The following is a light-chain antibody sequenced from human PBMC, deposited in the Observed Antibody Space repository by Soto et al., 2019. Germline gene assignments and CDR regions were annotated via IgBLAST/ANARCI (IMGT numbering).Light chain of an antibody. CDR3: QQYNTYSLT. Sequence: DIQMTQSPSTLSACGGDRVTITCRASQSIRRWLAWYQQKPGKAPKLLIYKASSLESGDTSRFSGSGSGTEVTLTISSLQPDDFSTHYCQQYNTYSLTFGQGTKVEIK. CDR1: QSIRRW. V-gene: IGKV1-5*03. J-gene: IGKJ1*01. CDR2: KAS.